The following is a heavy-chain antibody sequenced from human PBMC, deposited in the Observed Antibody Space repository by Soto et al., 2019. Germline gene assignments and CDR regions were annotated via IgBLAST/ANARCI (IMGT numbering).Heavy chain of an antibody. D-gene: IGHD6-19*01. CDR2: VSGSGGTT. Sequence: GGSLRLSCAASGFTFSNYAMSWVRQAPGKGLEWVSGVSGSGGTTYYADPVKGRFTISRDNSKNTLYLQMNSLRAEDTAIYYCAKTSDIAVTADFDYWGQGTLVTVSS. J-gene: IGHJ4*02. V-gene: IGHV3-23*01. CDR3: AKTSDIAVTADFDY. CDR1: GFTFSNYA.